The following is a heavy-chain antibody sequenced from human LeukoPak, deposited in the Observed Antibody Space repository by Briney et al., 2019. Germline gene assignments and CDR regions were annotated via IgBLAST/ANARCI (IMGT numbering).Heavy chain of an antibody. J-gene: IGHJ4*02. CDR3: ARRDSSSWLDY. Sequence: ASVKVSCKASGYSFTGYHMHWVRQAPGQGLEWMGWINPNSGGTNYAQKFQARVTMTSDTSISTVHMYLSRLRSDDTAVYYCARRDSSSWLDYWGQGTLVTVSS. CDR2: INPNSGGT. V-gene: IGHV1-2*02. CDR1: GYSFTGYH. D-gene: IGHD6-13*01.